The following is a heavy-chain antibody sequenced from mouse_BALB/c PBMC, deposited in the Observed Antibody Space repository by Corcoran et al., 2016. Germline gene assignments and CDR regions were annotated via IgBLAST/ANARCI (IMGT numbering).Heavy chain of an antibody. Sequence: QVQLQQSGAELMKPGASVKISGKATGYTLGSYWIEWVKQRPGHGLEWIGETLPGSGSTNYNEKFKGKATFTADTSSNTAYMQLSSLTSEDSAVYYCARGDYDRYYAMDYWGQGTSVTVSS. CDR2: TLPGSGST. D-gene: IGHD2-4*01. V-gene: IGHV1-9*01. J-gene: IGHJ4*01. CDR3: ARGDYDRYYAMDY. CDR1: GYTLGSYW.